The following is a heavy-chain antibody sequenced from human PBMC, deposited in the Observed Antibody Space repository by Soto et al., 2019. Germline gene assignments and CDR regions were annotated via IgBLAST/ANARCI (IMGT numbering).Heavy chain of an antibody. D-gene: IGHD4-4*01. CDR2: IYYSGST. CDR1: GVSVSSGSYY. V-gene: IGHV4-61*01. J-gene: IGHJ4*02. CDR3: ATTYSYYANFDN. Sequence: SETLSLTGTVSGVSVSSGSYYWSWIRQPPGKGLEWIGYIYYSGSTNYNPSLKSRVTISTDTSKNQFSLKLSSVIAADTAVYYCATTYSYYANFDNWGQGTLVTVSS.